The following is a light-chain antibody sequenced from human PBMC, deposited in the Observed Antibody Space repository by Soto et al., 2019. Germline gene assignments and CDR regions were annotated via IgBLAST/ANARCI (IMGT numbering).Light chain of an antibody. CDR2: DAS. V-gene: IGKV1-5*01. J-gene: IGKJ4*01. Sequence: DIQMTQSTSTLSAFVGDRVTITCRASQSVNSWLAWYQQRPGKAPKLLIYDASTLESGVPSRFSGSGSGTEFTLTISSLQPDDFATYYCHQYNSYHTFGGGTKVDI. CDR3: HQYNSYHT. CDR1: QSVNSW.